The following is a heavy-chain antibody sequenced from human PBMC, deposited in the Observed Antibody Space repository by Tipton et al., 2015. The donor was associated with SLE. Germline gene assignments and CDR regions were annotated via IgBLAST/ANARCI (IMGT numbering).Heavy chain of an antibody. Sequence: TLSLTCTVSGGSINSGTNYWSWIRQHPGKGLEWIGYIYYSGSTYYNPSLKSRVAISADTSKNQFSLKLSSVTAADTAVYYCARAARISSYYYYYYMDVWGKGTTVTVSS. V-gene: IGHV4-31*03. D-gene: IGHD2-15*01. CDR3: ARAARISSYYYYYYMDV. CDR1: GGSINSGTNY. CDR2: IYYSGST. J-gene: IGHJ6*03.